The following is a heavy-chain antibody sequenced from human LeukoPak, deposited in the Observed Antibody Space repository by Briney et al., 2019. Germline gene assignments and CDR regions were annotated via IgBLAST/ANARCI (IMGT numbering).Heavy chain of an antibody. D-gene: IGHD1-1*01. CDR1: GGSISSCY. Sequence: QASETLSLTCTVSGGSISSCYWSWIRQPAGKGLEWMGRIYTSGSTNYNPSLKSRVTMSVDTSKNQFSLKLSSVTAADTAVYYCARDSRLERSQTAFDIGGQGTMVTVS. CDR2: IYTSGST. J-gene: IGHJ3*02. V-gene: IGHV4-4*07. CDR3: ARDSRLERSQTAFDI.